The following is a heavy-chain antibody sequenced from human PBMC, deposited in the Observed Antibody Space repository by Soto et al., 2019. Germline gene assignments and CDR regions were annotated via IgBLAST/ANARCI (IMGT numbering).Heavy chain of an antibody. CDR1: GYTFTGYY. D-gene: IGHD6-19*01. CDR3: ARDVAVAGGNFDY. J-gene: IGHJ4*02. V-gene: IGHV1-2*04. Sequence: ASVKVSCKASGYTFTGYYMHWVRQAPGQGLEWMGWINPNSGGTNYAQKFQGWVTMTRDTSISTAYMELSRLRSDDTAVYYCARDVAVAGGNFDYWGQGTLVTVS. CDR2: INPNSGGT.